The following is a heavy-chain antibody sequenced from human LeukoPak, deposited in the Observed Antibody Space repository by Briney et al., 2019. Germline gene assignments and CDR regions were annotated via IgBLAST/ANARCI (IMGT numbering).Heavy chain of an antibody. J-gene: IGHJ5*02. CDR2: INPSGGST. D-gene: IGHD3-22*01. CDR3: ARDLLPHYYDSSSPKWSDP. CDR1: GYTFTSYY. V-gene: IGHV1-46*01. Sequence: ASVKVSCKASGYTFTSYYMHWVRQAPGQGLEWMGIINPSGGSTSYAQKFQGRVTMTRDTSTSTVYMELSSLRSEDTAVYYCARDLLPHYYDSSSPKWSDPWGQGTLVTVSS.